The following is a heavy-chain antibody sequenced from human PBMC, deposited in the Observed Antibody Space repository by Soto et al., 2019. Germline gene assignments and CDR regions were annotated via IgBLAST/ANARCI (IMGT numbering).Heavy chain of an antibody. CDR2: MNPNSGNT. CDR1: GYTFKNYD. Sequence: QVQLVQSGAEVKRPGASVMVSCRATGYTFKNYDINWVRQATGQGLEGMGRMNPNSGNTGYAQKFQGRVTMTRNTSISTAYLELSSRRSEDTAVYYCARAPVYGGNGWLDPWGQGTLVTVSS. J-gene: IGHJ5*02. CDR3: ARAPVYGGNGWLDP. V-gene: IGHV1-8*01. D-gene: IGHD2-15*01.